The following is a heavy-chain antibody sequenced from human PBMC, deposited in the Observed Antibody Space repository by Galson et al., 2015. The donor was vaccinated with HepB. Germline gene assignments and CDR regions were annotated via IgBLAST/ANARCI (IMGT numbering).Heavy chain of an antibody. CDR2: INAGNGNT. Sequence: SVKVSCKASGYTFTSYAMHWVRQAPGQRLEWMGWINAGNGNTKYSQKFQGRVTTTRDTSASTAYMELSSLRSEDTAVYYCARDQSSGYCGGDCYSNWFDPWGQGTLVTVSS. CDR1: GYTFTSYA. D-gene: IGHD2-21*01. J-gene: IGHJ5*02. CDR3: ARDQSSGYCGGDCYSNWFDP. V-gene: IGHV1-3*01.